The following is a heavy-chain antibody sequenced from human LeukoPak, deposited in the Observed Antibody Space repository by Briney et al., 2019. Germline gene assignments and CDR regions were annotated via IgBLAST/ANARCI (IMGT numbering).Heavy chain of an antibody. CDR2: IRYDGSNK. CDR1: GFTFSSYG. V-gene: IGHV3-30*02. CDR3: AKVESRGYSYGSLDY. D-gene: IGHD5-18*01. Sequence: PGGSLRLSCAASGFTFSSYGMHWVRQAPGEGLEWVAFIRYDGSNKYYADSVKGRFTISRDNSKNTLYLQMNSLRAEDTAVYYCAKVESRGYSYGSLDYWGQGTLVTVSS. J-gene: IGHJ4*02.